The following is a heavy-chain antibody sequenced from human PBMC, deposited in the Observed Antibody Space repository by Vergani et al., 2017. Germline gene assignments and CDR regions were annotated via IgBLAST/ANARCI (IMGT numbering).Heavy chain of an antibody. CDR2: IKQDGSQK. D-gene: IGHD2-8*01. Sequence: EVQLVESGGGLVQPGGSLTLSCAASGFTFSNSWMTWVRQAPGKGLEWVACIKQDGSQKYYADSVKGRFTISRDNSKNTLYLQMNNLRAADTAVYYCARSGYCAHGVCYMTYYYYMDIWGKGTAVTVSS. V-gene: IGHV3-7*01. J-gene: IGHJ6*03. CDR3: ARSGYCAHGVCYMTYYYYMDI. CDR1: GFTFSNSW.